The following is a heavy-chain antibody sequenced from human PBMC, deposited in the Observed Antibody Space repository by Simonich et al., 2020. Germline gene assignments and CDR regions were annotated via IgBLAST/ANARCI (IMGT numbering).Heavy chain of an antibody. D-gene: IGHD6-13*01. CDR1: GFTFSSYS. J-gene: IGHJ4*02. CDR2: ISSRSSYI. V-gene: IGHV3-21*01. CDR3: ARARGDSSSWYFDY. Sequence: EVQLVESGGGLVKPGGSLRLSCAASGFTFSSYSMNWVRQAPGKGLEGDSSISSRSSYIYYADSVKGRFTISRDNAKNSLYLQMNSLRAEDTAVYYCARARGDSSSWYFDYWGQGTLVTVSS.